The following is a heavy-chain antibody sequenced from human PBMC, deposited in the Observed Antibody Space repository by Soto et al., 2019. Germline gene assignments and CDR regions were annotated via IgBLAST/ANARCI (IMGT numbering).Heavy chain of an antibody. Sequence: QVQLVESGGGVVQPGRSLTLSCGASGCIFSTFAMHWVRQAPGKGLEWVALMSFNGNTKYHAESVKGRFTISRDNSKNTLYLKMNRLGPEDTDVYYCARDARTPLTTRGGWYFDLWGRGTQVTGSS. CDR1: GCIFSTFA. D-gene: IGHD4-17*01. V-gene: IGHV3-30-3*01. CDR3: ARDARTPLTTRGGWYFDL. CDR2: MSFNGNTK. J-gene: IGHJ2*01.